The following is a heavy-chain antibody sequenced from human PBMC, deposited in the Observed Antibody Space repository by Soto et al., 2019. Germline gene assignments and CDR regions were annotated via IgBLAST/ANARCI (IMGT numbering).Heavy chain of an antibody. J-gene: IGHJ3*02. D-gene: IGHD1-26*01. CDR1: GFIFSHYW. CDR3: ARSMVGASNDGFDI. Sequence: LRLSCEASGFIFSHYWMHWVRQAPGKGLVWVSRINDGGSSTTYADSAKGRFIISRDNAKNTLYLQVNSLRVDDTAVYYCARSMVGASNDGFDIWGQGTMVTVSS. CDR2: INDGGSST. V-gene: IGHV3-74*01.